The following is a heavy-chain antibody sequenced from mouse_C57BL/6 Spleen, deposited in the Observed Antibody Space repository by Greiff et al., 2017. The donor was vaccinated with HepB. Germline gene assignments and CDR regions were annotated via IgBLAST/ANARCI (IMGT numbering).Heavy chain of an antibody. J-gene: IGHJ4*01. D-gene: IGHD1-1*01. CDR1: GYTFTSYW. Sequence: VQLQQSGAELVKPGASVKMSCKASGYTFTSYWITWVKQRPGQGLEWIGDIYPGSGSTNYNEKFKSKATLTVDTSSSTAYMQLSSLTSEDSAVYYCARENLPDGSSYGSAMDYWGQGTSVTVSS. CDR3: ARENLPDGSSYGSAMDY. V-gene: IGHV1-55*01. CDR2: IYPGSGST.